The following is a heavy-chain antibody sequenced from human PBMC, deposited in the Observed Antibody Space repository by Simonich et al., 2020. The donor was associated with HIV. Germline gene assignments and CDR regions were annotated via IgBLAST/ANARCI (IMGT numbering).Heavy chain of an antibody. D-gene: IGHD3-3*01. CDR1: GFTFSSYV. V-gene: IGHV3-23*01. CDR3: AKDRYYNFWSGYYDY. Sequence: EVQLLESGGGLVQPGGSLRLSCAASGFTFSSYVMGWVRQAPGKGLECVSAIRGSGGSTYYADSVKGRFTISRDNSKNTLYLQMNSLRAEDTAVYYCAKDRYYNFWSGYYDYWGQGTLVTVSS. J-gene: IGHJ4*02. CDR2: IRGSGGST.